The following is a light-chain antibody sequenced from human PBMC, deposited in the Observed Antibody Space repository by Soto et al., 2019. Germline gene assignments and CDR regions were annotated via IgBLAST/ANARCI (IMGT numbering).Light chain of an antibody. CDR2: GAS. Sequence: DIQMTQSPSTLSASVGDRVTLTCRASQSISSWLAWYQQKPGKAPKLLIYGASTLQSGVPSRFSGSGSGTEFTLTISSLQPDDFATYYCQQYNSYSALTFGGGTKVDIK. V-gene: IGKV1-5*01. J-gene: IGKJ4*01. CDR1: QSISSW. CDR3: QQYNSYSALT.